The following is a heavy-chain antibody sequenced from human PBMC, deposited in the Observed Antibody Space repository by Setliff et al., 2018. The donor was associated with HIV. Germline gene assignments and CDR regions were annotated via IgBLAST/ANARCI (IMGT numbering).Heavy chain of an antibody. CDR3: AKDREYGSGRTDYYYYYGMDV. J-gene: IGHJ6*02. Sequence: ASVKVSCKASGYTSTSFSLHWVRQAPGQGLEWMGIINLSGDVIRYAQKFQGRVTMTRDTSTSTVYMELSSLRSEDTAAYYCAKDREYGSGRTDYYYYYGMDVWGQGTTVTVSS. CDR2: INLSGDVI. V-gene: IGHV1-46*01. CDR1: GYTSTSFS. D-gene: IGHD3-10*01.